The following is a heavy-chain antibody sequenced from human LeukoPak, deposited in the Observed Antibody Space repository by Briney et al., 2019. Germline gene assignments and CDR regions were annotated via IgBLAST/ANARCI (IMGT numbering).Heavy chain of an antibody. D-gene: IGHD3-3*01. CDR2: ISSSSSYI. J-gene: IGHJ4*02. CDR1: GFTFSSYS. CDR3: ARALYYDFWSGYPNYFDY. V-gene: IGHV3-21*01. Sequence: GGSLRLSCAASGFTFSSYSMNWVRQAPGKGLEWVSSISSSSSYIYYADSVKGRFTISRDNAKNSLYLQMNSLRAEDTAVYYCARALYYDFWSGYPNYFDYWGQGTLVTVSS.